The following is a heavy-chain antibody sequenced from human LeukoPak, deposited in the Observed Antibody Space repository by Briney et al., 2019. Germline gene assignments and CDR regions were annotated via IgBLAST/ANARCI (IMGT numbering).Heavy chain of an antibody. J-gene: IGHJ3*02. CDR2: IYYSGST. D-gene: IGHD3-3*01. CDR3: GFFGVVSPSTFDAFDI. V-gene: IGHV4-39*07. CDR1: GGSISSSSYY. Sequence: PSETLSLTCTVSGGSISSSSYYWGWIRQPPGKGLEWIGIIYYSGSTYYNPSLKSRVTISVDTSKNQFSLKLSSVTAADTAVYYCGFFGVVSPSTFDAFDIWGQGTMVTVSS.